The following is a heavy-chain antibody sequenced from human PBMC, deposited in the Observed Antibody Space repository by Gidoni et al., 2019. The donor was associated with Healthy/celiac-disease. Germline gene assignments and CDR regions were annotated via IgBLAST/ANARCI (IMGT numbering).Heavy chain of an antibody. Sequence: EVQLLESGGGLVKPGRFLRLSCTASGFTFGDYAISWFRQAPGKGLEWVGFIRSKAYGGTTEYAASVKGRFTISRDDSKSIAYLQMNSLKTEDTAVYYCTFIPRIDSSGYGYYFDYWGQGTLVTVSS. V-gene: IGHV3-49*05. D-gene: IGHD3-22*01. CDR2: IRSKAYGGTT. J-gene: IGHJ4*02. CDR3: TFIPRIDSSGYGYYFDY. CDR1: GFTFGDYA.